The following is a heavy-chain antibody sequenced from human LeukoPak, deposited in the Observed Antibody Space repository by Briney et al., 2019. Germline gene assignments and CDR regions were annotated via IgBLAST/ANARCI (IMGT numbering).Heavy chain of an antibody. CDR2: ISWNSGTI. V-gene: IGHV3-9*03. J-gene: IGHJ4*02. CDR1: GFTFDDYA. CDR3: AKHFDY. Sequence: PGGSLRLSCAASGFTFDDYAMHWVRQAPGKGLEWVSGISWNSGTIGYADSVKGRLTISRDNAKNSLYLQMTSLRPEDMALYYCAKHFDYWGQGTLVTVSS.